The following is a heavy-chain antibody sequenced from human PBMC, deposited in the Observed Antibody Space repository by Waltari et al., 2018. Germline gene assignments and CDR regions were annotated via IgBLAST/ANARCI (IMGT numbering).Heavy chain of an antibody. CDR3: ARPGRVGGGSLMGLDY. V-gene: IGHV4-39*01. D-gene: IGHD2-15*01. CDR1: GGSISSTTYY. CDR2: FSYNGNT. Sequence: QLQLQESGPGLVKASETLSLTCSVSGGSISSTTYYWGWIRPPPGKGLEWIGSFSYNGNTYYNPSLKSRITISVDTSKNQFSLQLRSVTAADTAMYYCARPGRVGGGSLMGLDYWGQGTLVTVSS. J-gene: IGHJ4*02.